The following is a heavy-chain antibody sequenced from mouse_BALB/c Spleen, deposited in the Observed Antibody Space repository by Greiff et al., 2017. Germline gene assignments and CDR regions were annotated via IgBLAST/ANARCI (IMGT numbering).Heavy chain of an antibody. Sequence: VQVVESGAELAKPGASVKMSCKASGYTFTSYWMHWVKQRPGQGLEWIGYINPSTGYTEYNQKFKDKATLTADKSSSTAYMQLSSLTSEDSAVYYCARSLRYFDYWGQGTTLTVSS. CDR1: GYTFTSYW. J-gene: IGHJ2*01. D-gene: IGHD1-1*01. V-gene: IGHV1-7*01. CDR3: ARSLRYFDY. CDR2: INPSTGYT.